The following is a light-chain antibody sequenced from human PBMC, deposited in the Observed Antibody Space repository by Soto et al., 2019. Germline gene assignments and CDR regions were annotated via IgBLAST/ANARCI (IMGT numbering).Light chain of an antibody. Sequence: QSVLTQPPSASGTPGQRVSISCSGGSSNIGNNYVYWYQHLPGTAPKLLIYTNNQRPSGVPDRFSASKSGASATLAISGLRSEDEADYYCAAWDDSLISVIFGGGTKLTVL. J-gene: IGLJ2*01. CDR1: SSNIGNNY. CDR2: TNN. V-gene: IGLV1-47*01. CDR3: AAWDDSLISVI.